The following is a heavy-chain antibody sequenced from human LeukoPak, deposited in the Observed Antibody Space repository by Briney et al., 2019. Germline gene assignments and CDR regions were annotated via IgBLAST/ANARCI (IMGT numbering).Heavy chain of an antibody. CDR3: ARDGYNHYFDY. V-gene: IGHV1-2*02. CDR2: INPNSGGI. Sequence: GASVKVSCKASGYTFTGYYMHWVRQAPGQGLEWMGWINPNSGGINYAQKFQGRVTMTRDTSISTAYMELSRLRSDDTAVYYCARDGYNHYFDYWGQGTLVTVSS. J-gene: IGHJ4*02. CDR1: GYTFTGYY. D-gene: IGHD5-24*01.